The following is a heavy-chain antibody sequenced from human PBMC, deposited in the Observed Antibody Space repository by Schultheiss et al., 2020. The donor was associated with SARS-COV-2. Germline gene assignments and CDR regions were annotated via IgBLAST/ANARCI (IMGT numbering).Heavy chain of an antibody. V-gene: IGHV1-58*01. J-gene: IGHJ2*01. Sequence: SVKVSCKASGFTFTSSAVQWVRQARGQRLEWIGWIVVGSGNTNYAQKFQERVTITRDMSTSTAYMELSSLRAEDTAVYYCARGGSGWSFDLWGRGTLVTVSS. CDR2: IVVGSGNT. D-gene: IGHD6-19*01. CDR3: ARGGSGWSFDL. CDR1: GFTFTSSA.